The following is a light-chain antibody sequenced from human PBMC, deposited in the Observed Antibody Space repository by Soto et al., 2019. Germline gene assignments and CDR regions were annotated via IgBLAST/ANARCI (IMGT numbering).Light chain of an antibody. CDR3: AAWDDSLSAPV. V-gene: IGLV1-47*01. Sequence: QSVLTQPPSASGTPGQRVTISCSGSSSNIGTNFLYWYQQLPGTAPKLLIYRNNQRPSGVPDRFSGSKSGTSASLAISGLRSEDEGDYYCAAWDDSLSAPVFGGGTKLTVL. J-gene: IGLJ3*02. CDR2: RNN. CDR1: SSNIGTNF.